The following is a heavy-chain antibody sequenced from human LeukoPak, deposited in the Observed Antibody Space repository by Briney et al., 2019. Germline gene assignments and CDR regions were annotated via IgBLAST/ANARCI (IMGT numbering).Heavy chain of an antibody. J-gene: IGHJ5*02. Sequence: PSETLSLTCTVSGGSISSSSYCWGWIRQPPGKGLEWIGSIYYSGSTYYNPSLKSRVTISVDTSKNQFSLKLSSVTAADTAVYYCARHVYSSGWYGGTNWFDPWGQGTLVTVSS. CDR3: ARHVYSSGWYGGTNWFDP. V-gene: IGHV4-39*01. CDR1: GGSISSSSYC. CDR2: IYYSGST. D-gene: IGHD6-19*01.